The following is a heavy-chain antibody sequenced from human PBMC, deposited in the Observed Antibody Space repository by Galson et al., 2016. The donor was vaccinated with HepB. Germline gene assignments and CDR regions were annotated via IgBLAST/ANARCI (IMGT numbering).Heavy chain of an antibody. V-gene: IGHV3-30*04. J-gene: IGHJ4*02. CDR2: ISYDGGSN. Sequence: SLRLSCAASGFTFSRIAMHWVRQAPGKGLKWVAVISYDGGSNYYADSVKGRFTISRDNSKNTLYLQMNSLRAEDSAVYYCARQYRGGPSDYWGQGTLVTVSS. CDR1: GFTFSRIA. CDR3: ARQYRGGPSDY. D-gene: IGHD6-25*01.